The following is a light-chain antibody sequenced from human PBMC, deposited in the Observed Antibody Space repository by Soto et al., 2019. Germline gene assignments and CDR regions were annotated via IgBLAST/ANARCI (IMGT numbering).Light chain of an antibody. V-gene: IGKV3-11*01. CDR2: GAS. CDR1: QSVSSN. Sequence: EIVLTQSPGTLSLSPGERATLSCRASQSVSSNLAWYQQRPGQAPRLLIYGASIRAAGIPDRFSGSGSATDFTITIRGIETEDSAIYYCQGRSSWPLGTLGQGTKVDIK. CDR3: QGRSSWPLGT. J-gene: IGKJ1*01.